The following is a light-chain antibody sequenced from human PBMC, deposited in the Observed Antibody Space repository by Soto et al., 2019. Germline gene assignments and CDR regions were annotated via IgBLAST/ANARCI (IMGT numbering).Light chain of an antibody. CDR2: GGF. V-gene: IGKV3-20*01. CDR1: QSVSDTF. Sequence: EIVLTQSPGTLSLSPGERVTLSCRASQSVSDTFIAWYQQKPGQAPRLLIYGGFYRATGIPDRFSGSGSGTDFTLTITRLEHEDLAMYYCQQYVTSPWTFGQGTRLDIK. J-gene: IGKJ1*01. CDR3: QQYVTSPWT.